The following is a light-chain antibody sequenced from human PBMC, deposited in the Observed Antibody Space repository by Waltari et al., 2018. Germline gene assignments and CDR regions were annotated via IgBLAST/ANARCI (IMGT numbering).Light chain of an antibody. CDR2: DAS. CDR1: QGISNY. J-gene: IGKJ4*01. Sequence: DIQMTQSPSSLSASVGDRVTITCQASQGISNYLNWYQQKPGKAPKLLIYDASNLETGVPSRFSGSGSETDFTFTISSLQPEDIATYYCQQYDNLPLTFGGGTKVEIK. CDR3: QQYDNLPLT. V-gene: IGKV1-33*01.